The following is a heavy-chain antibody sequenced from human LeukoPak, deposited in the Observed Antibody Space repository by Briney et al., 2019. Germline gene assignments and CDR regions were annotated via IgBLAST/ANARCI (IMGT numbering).Heavy chain of an antibody. J-gene: IGHJ3*02. CDR1: GGSFSGYY. V-gene: IGHV4-34*01. D-gene: IGHD5-12*01. CDR2: INHSGST. CDR3: ASGGIVATAGAFDI. Sequence: SETLSLTCAVYGGSFSGYYWSWIRQPPGKGLEWIGEINHSGSTNYSPSLKSRVTISVDTSKNQFSLKLSSVTAADTAVYYCASGGIVATAGAFDIWGQGTMVTVSS.